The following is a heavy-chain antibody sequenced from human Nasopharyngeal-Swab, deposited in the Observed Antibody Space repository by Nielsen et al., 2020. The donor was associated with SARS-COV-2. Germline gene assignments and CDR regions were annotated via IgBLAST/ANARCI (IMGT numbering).Heavy chain of an antibody. D-gene: IGHD2-2*01. V-gene: IGHV4-39*01. CDR3: ARSSRPYFDP. CDR1: GDPISNSDYY. Sequence: SETLSLTCTASGDPISNSDYYWAWIRQPPGKGLEWIGSIEYSGNSYSSPSLQSRVIISVDASKNQFSLRLTSVTAADTAVYFCARSSRPYFDPWGPGTLVSVSS. J-gene: IGHJ5*02. CDR2: IEYSGNS.